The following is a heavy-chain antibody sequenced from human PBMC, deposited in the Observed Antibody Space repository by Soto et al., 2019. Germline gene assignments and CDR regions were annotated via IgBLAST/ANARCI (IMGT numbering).Heavy chain of an antibody. Sequence: PGGSLRLSCAASGFTFSDHYMHWVRQAPGKGLEWVGRIRNRANSYSTKYAASVQGRSTISRDGSKNSLYLQMNSLKTEDTDVYYCATTYGDFRDFQNWGQRALVIVSS. CDR1: GFTFSDHY. V-gene: IGHV3-72*01. D-gene: IGHD4-17*01. CDR2: IRNRANSYST. J-gene: IGHJ1*01. CDR3: ATTYGDFRDFQN.